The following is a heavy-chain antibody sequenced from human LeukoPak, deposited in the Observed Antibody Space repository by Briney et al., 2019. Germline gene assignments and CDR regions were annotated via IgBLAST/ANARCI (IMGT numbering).Heavy chain of an antibody. V-gene: IGHV3-13*05. CDR3: AREERRDGYNLGAFDI. CDR2: IGTAGDP. CDR1: GFTFSSYD. D-gene: IGHD5-24*01. J-gene: IGHJ3*02. Sequence: GGSLRLSCAASGFTFSSYDMHCVRQATGKGLEWVSAIGTAGDPYYPGSVKGRFTISRENAKNSLYLQMNSLRAGDTAVYYCAREERRDGYNLGAFDIWGQGTMVTVSS.